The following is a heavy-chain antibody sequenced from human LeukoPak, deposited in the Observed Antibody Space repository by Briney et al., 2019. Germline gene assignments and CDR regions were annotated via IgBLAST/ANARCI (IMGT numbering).Heavy chain of an antibody. D-gene: IGHD1-1*01. Sequence: PGGSLRLSCAASGFTFSNYGMHWVRQAPGKGLEWVAFIRYDGNNKYYADSVKGRFTISRDNFKNTVYLQMNSLRAEDTAVFYCAKDIKWNDGYHFDYWGQGTLVTVSS. CDR3: AKDIKWNDGYHFDY. CDR1: GFTFSNYG. CDR2: IRYDGNNK. J-gene: IGHJ4*02. V-gene: IGHV3-30*02.